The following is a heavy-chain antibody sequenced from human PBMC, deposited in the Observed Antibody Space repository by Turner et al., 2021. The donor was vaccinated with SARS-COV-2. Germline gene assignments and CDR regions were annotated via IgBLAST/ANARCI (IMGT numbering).Heavy chain of an antibody. CDR2: ISYDGSNK. CDR1: GFTFSTYA. CDR3: ARSQYGDYGWFDP. J-gene: IGHJ5*02. D-gene: IGHD4-17*01. V-gene: IGHV3-30-3*01. Sequence: QVKLVESGGGVVEPGRSLRLSCSASGFTFSTYAIYWVRQAPGKGLEWVAVISYDGSNKYYADSVKGRFTISRDNSKNTLYLQMNSLGAEDTAVYYCARSQYGDYGWFDPWGQGTLVTVSS.